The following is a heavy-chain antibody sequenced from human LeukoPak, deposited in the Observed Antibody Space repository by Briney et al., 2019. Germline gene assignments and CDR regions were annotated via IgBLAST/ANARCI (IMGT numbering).Heavy chain of an antibody. V-gene: IGHV3-33*01. D-gene: IGHD3-10*01. CDR2: IWYDGSNK. J-gene: IGHJ4*02. CDR1: GFTFSSYG. CDR3: ARDSLYGSGIYYINYFDY. Sequence: PGRSLRLSCAASGFTFSSYGMHWVRQAPGKGLEWVAVIWYDGSNKYYADSVKGRFTISRDNSKNTLYLQMNSLRAEDTAVYYCARDSLYGSGIYYINYFDYWGQGTLVTVSS.